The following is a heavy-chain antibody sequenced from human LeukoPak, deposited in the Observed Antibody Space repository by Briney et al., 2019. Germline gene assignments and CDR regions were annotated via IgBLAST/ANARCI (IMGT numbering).Heavy chain of an antibody. CDR3: ATSYYDILTGYEGNCFDS. Sequence: AGGSLRLSCAASEFNFSNYNMNWVRQAPGKGLECVSSISSTSSYMYYADSVKGRFTISRDNAKNSLYLQMNSLRAEDTAVYYCATSYYDILTGYEGNCFDSWGQGTLVTVSS. D-gene: IGHD3-9*01. J-gene: IGHJ5*01. CDR2: ISSTSSYM. V-gene: IGHV3-21*01. CDR1: EFNFSNYN.